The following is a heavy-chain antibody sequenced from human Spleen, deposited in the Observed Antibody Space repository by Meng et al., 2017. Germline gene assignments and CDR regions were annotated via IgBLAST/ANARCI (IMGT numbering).Heavy chain of an antibody. V-gene: IGHV5-51*01. CDR1: GYSFTSYW. D-gene: IGHD6-13*01. CDR3: ARQRTAARNNNWFDP. Sequence: KVSCKGSGYSFTSYWIAWVRQMPGKGLEWMGIIYPGDSDIRYSPSFQGQVTISADKSISTAYLQWSSLKASDTAMYYCARQRTAARNNNWFDPWGQGTLVTVSS. CDR2: IYPGDSDI. J-gene: IGHJ5*02.